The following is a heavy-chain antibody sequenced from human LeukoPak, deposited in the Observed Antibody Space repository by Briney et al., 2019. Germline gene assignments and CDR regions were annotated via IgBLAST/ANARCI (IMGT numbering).Heavy chain of an antibody. CDR2: IKQDGSEK. CDR3: AKPMGYCSGGSCYSFDY. J-gene: IGHJ4*02. CDR1: RFTFDDYG. Sequence: PGGSLRLSCAASRFTFDDYGMSWVRQAPGKGLEWVANIKQDGSEKYYVDSVKGRFTISRDNAKNSLYLQMNSLRPEDTAVYYCAKPMGYCSGGSCYSFDYWGQGTLVTASS. D-gene: IGHD2-15*01. V-gene: IGHV3-7*02.